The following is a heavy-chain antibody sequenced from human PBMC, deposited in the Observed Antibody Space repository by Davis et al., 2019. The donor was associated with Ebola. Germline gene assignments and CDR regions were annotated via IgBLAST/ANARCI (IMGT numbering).Heavy chain of an antibody. CDR3: AKSTLAAAGIGYYYYGMDV. CDR2: ISYDGSNK. CDR1: GFTFSSYA. V-gene: IGHV3-30*18. J-gene: IGHJ6*04. D-gene: IGHD6-13*01. Sequence: GGSLRLSCAASGFTFSSYAMHWVRQAPGKGLEWVAVISYDGSNKYYADSVKGRFTISRDNSKNTLYLQMNSLRAEDTAVYYCAKSTLAAAGIGYYYYGMDVWGKGTTVTVSS.